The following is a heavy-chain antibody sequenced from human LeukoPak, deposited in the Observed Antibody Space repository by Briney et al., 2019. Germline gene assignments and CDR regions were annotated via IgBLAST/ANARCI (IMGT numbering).Heavy chain of an antibody. J-gene: IGHJ5*02. D-gene: IGHD2-21*02. V-gene: IGHV4-4*07. CDR3: ARAVTYNWFDP. Sequence: SETLSLTCTVSGGSISGYYWNWIRQPAGKGLEWIGRIFTSGSDPNPSLKSRVTMSIDTSTNQFSLRLSSVTAADTAGYYCARAVTYNWFDPWGQGTLVTVSS. CDR2: IFTSGS. CDR1: GGSISGYY.